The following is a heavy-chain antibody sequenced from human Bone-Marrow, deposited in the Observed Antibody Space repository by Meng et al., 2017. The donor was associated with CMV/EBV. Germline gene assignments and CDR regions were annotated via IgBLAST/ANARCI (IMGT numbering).Heavy chain of an antibody. Sequence: GGSLRLSCAASGFTFSSYSMNWVRQAPGKGLEWVSSISSSSSYIYYADSVKGRFTISRDNAKNSLYLQMNSLRAEDTAVYYCARDRGAVAAYGMDVWGQGPTVTVSS. V-gene: IGHV3-21*01. D-gene: IGHD6-19*01. CDR3: ARDRGAVAAYGMDV. J-gene: IGHJ6*02. CDR1: GFTFSSYS. CDR2: ISSSSSYI.